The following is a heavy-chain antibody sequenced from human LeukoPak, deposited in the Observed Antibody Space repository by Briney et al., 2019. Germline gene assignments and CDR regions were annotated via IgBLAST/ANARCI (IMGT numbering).Heavy chain of an antibody. V-gene: IGHV4-59*01. CDR2: IFHTGST. CDR3: ARVRARNRDGYTT. Sequence: SETLSLTCYVSNGSITTYYWAWIRQPPGKGLEWIGQIFHTGSTNYNPSLKSRLTISLDPSKNLFSLKLKSVSPADTAICYCARVRARNRDGYTTWGLGTLVTVSS. CDR1: NGSITTYY. J-gene: IGHJ5*02. D-gene: IGHD3-16*01.